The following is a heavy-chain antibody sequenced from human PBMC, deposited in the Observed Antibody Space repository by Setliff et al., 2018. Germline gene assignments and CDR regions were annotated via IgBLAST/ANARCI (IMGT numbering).Heavy chain of an antibody. J-gene: IGHJ6*03. CDR3: VRTDYSDGRYSMDV. CDR2: INHSGNT. V-gene: IGHV4-4*02. Sequence: SETLSLTCAVSGDSISSGNWWSWVRQPPEKGLEWIGEINHSGNTNYDPSLKSLVTISVDKSTNQFSLKLNSVTAADTAVYYCVRTDYSDGRYSMDVWGKGTTVTVSS. D-gene: IGHD6-19*01. CDR1: GDSISSGNW.